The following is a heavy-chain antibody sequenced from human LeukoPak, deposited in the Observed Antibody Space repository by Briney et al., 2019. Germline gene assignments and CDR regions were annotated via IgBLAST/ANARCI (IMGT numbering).Heavy chain of an antibody. D-gene: IGHD1-26*01. V-gene: IGHV3-20*04. CDR2: FNWNGGST. Sequence: PGGSLRLSCAASGFTFDDYGVRWVRQAPGKGPEGVSGFNWNGGSTVYADSVKGRFTIYRDNAKNCLYLQMNRLGHEDTAVYYCARDPYSGNYGNYYYYYMDVWGKGPTVTISS. J-gene: IGHJ6*03. CDR3: ARDPYSGNYGNYYYYYMDV. CDR1: GFTFDDYG.